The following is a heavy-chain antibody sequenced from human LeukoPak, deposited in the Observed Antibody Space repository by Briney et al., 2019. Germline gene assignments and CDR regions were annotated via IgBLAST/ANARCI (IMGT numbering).Heavy chain of an antibody. CDR1: GFTLPSNS. V-gene: IGHV3-21*01. Sequence: RGSLRLSCAASGFTLPSNSMSWVRQAPGKGLEWVSSISSNSDYVYYAGSVKGRFTISRDNARNSLYLQMNSLRAEDTTVYYCARLSSLYSAMFNLWGQGTLVTVSS. CDR2: ISSNSDYV. D-gene: IGHD5-18*01. J-gene: IGHJ5*02. CDR3: ARLSSLYSAMFNL.